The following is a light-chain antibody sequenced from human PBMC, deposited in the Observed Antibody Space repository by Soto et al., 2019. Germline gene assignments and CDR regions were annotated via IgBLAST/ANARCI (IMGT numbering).Light chain of an antibody. V-gene: IGLV2-14*01. CDR1: SSDVGGYNY. CDR3: SSYTSSSTLLYV. Sequence: QSVLTQPASVSGSPGQSITISCTGTSSDVGGYNYVSWYQQHPGKAPKLMIYDVSNRPSGVSTRFSASKSGNTASLTISGRQAEDEADYYCSSYTSSSTLLYVFGTGTKVTVL. J-gene: IGLJ1*01. CDR2: DVS.